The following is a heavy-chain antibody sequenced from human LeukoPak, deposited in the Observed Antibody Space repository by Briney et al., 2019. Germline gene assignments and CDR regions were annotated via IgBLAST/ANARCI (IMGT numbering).Heavy chain of an antibody. V-gene: IGHV3-7*01. J-gene: IGHJ4*02. CDR3: AKDRGWNYEDYFGY. D-gene: IGHD1-7*01. CDR1: GFTFSSYM. Sequence: AGGSLRLSCAASGFTFSSYMMTWVRQAPGKGLEWVANIKPDGGEKFYVDSVRGRFTISRDNAKNSLYLQMNSLRAEDTAVYYCAKDRGWNYEDYFGYWGQGTLVTVSS. CDR2: IKPDGGEK.